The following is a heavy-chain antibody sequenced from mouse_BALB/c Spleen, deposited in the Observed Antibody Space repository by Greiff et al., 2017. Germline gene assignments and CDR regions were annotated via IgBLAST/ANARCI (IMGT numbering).Heavy chain of an antibody. CDR3: ARGGGNYVFYFDY. J-gene: IGHJ2*01. D-gene: IGHD2-1*01. CDR1: GDSITSGY. V-gene: IGHV3-8*02. Sequence: EVQLQQSGPSLVKPSQTLSLTCSVTGDSITSGYWNWIRKFPGNKLEYMGYISYSGSTYYNPSLKSRISITRDTSKNQYYLQLNSVTTEDTATYYCARGGGNYVFYFDYWGQGTTLTVSS. CDR2: ISYSGST.